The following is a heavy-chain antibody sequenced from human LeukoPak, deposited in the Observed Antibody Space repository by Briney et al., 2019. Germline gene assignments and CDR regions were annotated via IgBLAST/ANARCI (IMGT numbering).Heavy chain of an antibody. V-gene: IGHV1-2*02. D-gene: IGHD2-2*01. J-gene: IGHJ5*02. CDR3: ARAGSSSCYLPGCDRFDP. Sequence: ASVKVSCKASGYTFTGYYMHWVRQAPGQGLEWMGWINPNSGGTKSAQKFQGRVIMTRDTSISTAYMELSRLRSDDTAVYYCARAGSSSCYLPGCDRFDPWGQGTLVTVSS. CDR2: INPNSGGT. CDR1: GYTFTGYY.